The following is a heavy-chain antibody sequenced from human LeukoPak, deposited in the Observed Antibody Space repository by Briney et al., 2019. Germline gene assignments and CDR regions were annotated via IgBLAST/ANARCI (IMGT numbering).Heavy chain of an antibody. D-gene: IGHD3-9*01. CDR3: ARHGHYDILTGYPYYFDY. Sequence: SETLSLTCTVSGGSISSYYWSWIRQPPGKGLEWIGYIYYSGSTNYNPSLKSRVTISVDTSKNQFSLKLSSVTAADTAVYYCARHGHYDILTGYPYYFDYRGQGTLVTVSS. V-gene: IGHV4-59*08. CDR1: GGSISSYY. J-gene: IGHJ4*02. CDR2: IYYSGST.